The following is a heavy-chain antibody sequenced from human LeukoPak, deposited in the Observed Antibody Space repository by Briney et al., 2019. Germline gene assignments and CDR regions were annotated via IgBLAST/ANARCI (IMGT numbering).Heavy chain of an antibody. CDR2: ISYDGSNK. D-gene: IGHD3-9*01. CDR1: GFTFSSYG. Sequence: PGGSLRLSCAASGFTFSSYGMHWVRQAPGKGLEWVAVISYDGSNKYYADSVKGRFTISRDNSKDTLYLQMNSLRAEDTAVYYCAKEGGYCDILSNPYYFDYWGQGTLVTVSS. CDR3: AKEGGYCDILSNPYYFDY. V-gene: IGHV3-30*18. J-gene: IGHJ4*02.